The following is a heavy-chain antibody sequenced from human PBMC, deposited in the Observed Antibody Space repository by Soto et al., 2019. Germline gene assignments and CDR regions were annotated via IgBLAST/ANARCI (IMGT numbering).Heavy chain of an antibody. J-gene: IGHJ5*02. CDR2: ISYSGDT. CDR3: AKGGSHWLDP. V-gene: IGHV4-61*01. CDR1: GASVTSDSSY. Sequence: SETLSLTCTVSGASVTSDSSYWSWIRQPPGKGLEWIGDISYSGDTNYNSSLNSRATISVDTSKNQFSLKLTSVAAADTALYYCAKGGSHWLDPWGQGALVTVSS. D-gene: IGHD3-10*01.